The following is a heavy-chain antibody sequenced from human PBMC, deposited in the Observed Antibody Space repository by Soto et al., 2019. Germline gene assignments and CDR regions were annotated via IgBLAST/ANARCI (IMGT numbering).Heavy chain of an antibody. V-gene: IGHV3-48*03. D-gene: IGHD1-20*01. CDR3: ADDPTSLTGKPVLYGP. Sequence: GSLRLSCSPSGFSFSSFEMIWVRQAPGKGLEWISYISDSGSTMYYADSVKGRFTISRDNAKNSLYLQMSSLRVEDTAIYYGADDPTSLTGKPVLYGPWGQGT. J-gene: IGHJ5*02. CDR2: ISDSGSTM. CDR1: GFSFSSFE.